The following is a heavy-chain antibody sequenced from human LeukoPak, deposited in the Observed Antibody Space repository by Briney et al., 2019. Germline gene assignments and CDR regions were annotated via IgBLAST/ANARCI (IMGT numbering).Heavy chain of an antibody. J-gene: IGHJ3*02. Sequence: GGSLRLSCAASGLTFSRYSMNWVRQAPGKGLDWVSSISSRSSYIYYPDSVKGRFTIFRDNAKNSLYLQMNSLRAEDTAVYYCVRNSPNVSDAFDIWGQGTMVTVSS. CDR2: ISSRSSYI. CDR3: VRNSPNVSDAFDI. D-gene: IGHD2/OR15-2a*01. CDR1: GLTFSRYS. V-gene: IGHV3-21*01.